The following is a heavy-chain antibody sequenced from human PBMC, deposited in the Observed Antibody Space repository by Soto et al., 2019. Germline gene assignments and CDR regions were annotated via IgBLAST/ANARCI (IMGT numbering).Heavy chain of an antibody. J-gene: IGHJ4*02. CDR2: IYHTGST. V-gene: IGHV4-30-2*01. D-gene: IGHD5-18*01. CDR1: GGSISSGGFS. CDR3: ARGGHSSDY. Sequence: PSESLSLTCAVSGGSISSGGFSWNWIRQPPGKGLEWIGYIYHTGSTYYNPSLKSRVTISVDRSKNQFSLKLSSVTAADTAVYYCARGGHSSDYWGQGTLVTVSS.